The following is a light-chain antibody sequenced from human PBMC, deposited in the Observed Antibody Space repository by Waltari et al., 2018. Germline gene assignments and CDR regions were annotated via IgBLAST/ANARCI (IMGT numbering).Light chain of an antibody. CDR2: RNN. CDR1: SNNVGDEG. J-gene: IGLJ2*01. Sequence: QAGLTQPPSVSKDLRQTVTLTCTGNSNNVGDEGEAWLQQHQGHPPKLVSYRNNNRPSGISERFSASRSGNTVSLTIAGLQPEDEADYYCSAWDSSLSALVFGGGTRLTVL. CDR3: SAWDSSLSALV. V-gene: IGLV10-54*01.